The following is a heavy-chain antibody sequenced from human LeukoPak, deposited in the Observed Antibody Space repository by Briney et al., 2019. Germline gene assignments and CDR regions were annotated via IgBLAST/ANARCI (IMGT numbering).Heavy chain of an antibody. CDR2: INSDGSST. CDR1: GFTLSRHW. D-gene: IGHD3-22*01. V-gene: IGHV3-74*01. J-gene: IGHJ4*02. CDR3: ARGIYDTFDY. Sequence: GGAPRVSSAAPGFTLSRHWVHRGRPPPGEGLVWVSRINSDGSSTSYADSVKGRFTISRDNAKNTLYLQMNSLRAEDTAVYYCARGIYDTFDYWGQGTLVTVSS.